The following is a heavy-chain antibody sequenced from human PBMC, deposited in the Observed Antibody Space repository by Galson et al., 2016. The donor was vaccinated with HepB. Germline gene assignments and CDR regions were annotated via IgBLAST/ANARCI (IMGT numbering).Heavy chain of an antibody. J-gene: IGHJ4*02. V-gene: IGHV3-48*03. CDR1: GFAFSTYE. CDR3: ARVGLQLSFLDF. D-gene: IGHD2-2*01. Sequence: SLRLSCAASGFAFSTYEMTWVRQVPGKGLEWVSYNSATGKLFYHADSVRGRFTVSRDNAKNSLSLEMNSLRADDTALYFCARVGLQLSFLDFWGQGALVTVSS. CDR2: NSATGKLF.